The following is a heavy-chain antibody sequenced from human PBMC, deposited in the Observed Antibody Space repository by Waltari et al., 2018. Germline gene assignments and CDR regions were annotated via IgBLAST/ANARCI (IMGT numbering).Heavy chain of an antibody. Sequence: QVQLVQSGAEVKKPGASVKVSCKASGYTFTGYYMHWVRQAPGQGLEWMGWINPNSGCKNYAKKFQGRVTMTRDTSISAAYMELSRLRSDDTAVYYCARVGYGDSIGGRYYGMDVWGQGTTVTVSS. V-gene: IGHV1-2*02. J-gene: IGHJ6*02. CDR1: GYTFTGYY. CDR2: INPNSGCK. CDR3: ARVGYGDSIGGRYYGMDV. D-gene: IGHD4-17*01.